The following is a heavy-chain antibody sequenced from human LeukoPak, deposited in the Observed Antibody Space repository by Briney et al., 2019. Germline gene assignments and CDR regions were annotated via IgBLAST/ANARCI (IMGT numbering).Heavy chain of an antibody. CDR2: INHSGST. CDR3: ARVKLSSSWYSDY. Sequence: SETLSLTCAVYGGSFSGYYWSWIRQPPGKGLEWNGEINHSGSTNYNPSLKSRVTISVDTSKNQFSLKLSSVTAADTAVYYCARVKLSSSWYSDYWGQGTLVTVSS. CDR1: GGSFSGYY. J-gene: IGHJ4*02. V-gene: IGHV4-34*01. D-gene: IGHD6-13*01.